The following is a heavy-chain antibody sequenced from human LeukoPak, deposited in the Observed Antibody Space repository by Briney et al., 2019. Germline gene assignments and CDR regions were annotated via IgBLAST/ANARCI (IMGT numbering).Heavy chain of an antibody. CDR2: IYYSGST. J-gene: IGHJ4*02. V-gene: IGHV4-59*01. CDR1: GGSISSYY. Sequence: LETLSLTCTVSGGSISSYYWSWIRRPPGRGLEWIGYIYYSGSTNYSPSLKSRVTISVDTSKHQFSLKLSSVIAADTAVYYCAGGSSWYKVDYWGQGTLVTVSS. CDR3: AGGSSWYKVDY. D-gene: IGHD6-13*01.